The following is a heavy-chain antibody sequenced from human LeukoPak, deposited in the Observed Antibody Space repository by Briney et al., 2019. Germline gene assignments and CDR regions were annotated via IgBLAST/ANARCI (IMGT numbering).Heavy chain of an antibody. CDR2: IYHSGST. V-gene: IGHV4-39*01. CDR1: GGSISSSSYY. CDR3: ARRRPIAVAGNFDY. Sequence: SETLSLTCTVSGGSISSSSYYWGWIRQPPGKGLEWIGSIYHSGSTYYNPSLKSRVTISVDTSKNQFSLKLSSVTAADTAVYYCARRRPIAVAGNFDYWGQGTLVTVSS. D-gene: IGHD6-19*01. J-gene: IGHJ4*02.